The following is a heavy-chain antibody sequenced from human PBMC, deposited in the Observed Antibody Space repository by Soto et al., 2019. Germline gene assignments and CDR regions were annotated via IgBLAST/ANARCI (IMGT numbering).Heavy chain of an antibody. V-gene: IGHV3-23*01. J-gene: IGHJ4*02. CDR2: ITGSGGST. CDR3: AKGLWFGEYKSLDF. D-gene: IGHD3-10*01. CDR1: GFTFSNHA. Sequence: GGSLRLSCAASGFTFSNHAMNWVRQAPGKGLEWVSAITGSGGSTYYADSMKGRLTISRDNSKNTLFLQMNSLRAEDTAVYYCAKGLWFGEYKSLDFWGQGTLVTVSS.